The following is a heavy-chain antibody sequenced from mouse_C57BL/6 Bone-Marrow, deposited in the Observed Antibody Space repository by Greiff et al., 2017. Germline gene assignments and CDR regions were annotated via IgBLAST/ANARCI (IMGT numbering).Heavy chain of an antibody. Sequence: VQLQQSGPELVQPGASVKLSCKASGYTFTSYDINWVKQRPGQGLEWIGWIYPRDGSNKYNEKFKGKATLTVDTSSSTAYMELHSLTSEDSAVYFCARGGLRRFAYWGQGTLVTVSA. CDR3: ARGGLRRFAY. D-gene: IGHD3-1*01. V-gene: IGHV1-85*01. CDR2: IYPRDGSN. J-gene: IGHJ3*01. CDR1: GYTFTSYD.